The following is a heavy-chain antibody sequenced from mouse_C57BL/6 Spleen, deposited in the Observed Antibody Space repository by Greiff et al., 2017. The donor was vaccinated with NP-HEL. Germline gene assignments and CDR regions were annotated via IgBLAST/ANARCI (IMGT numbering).Heavy chain of an antibody. V-gene: IGHV5-4*01. CDR2: ISDGGSYT. J-gene: IGHJ2*01. Sequence: EVQRVESGGGLVKPGGSLKLSCAASGFTFSSYAMSWVRQTPEQRLEWVATISDGGSYTYYPDNVKGRFTISRDNAKNNLYLQMSHLKSEDTAMYYCARDELRFDYWGQGTTLTVSS. CDR3: ARDELRFDY. CDR1: GFTFSSYA. D-gene: IGHD1-1*01.